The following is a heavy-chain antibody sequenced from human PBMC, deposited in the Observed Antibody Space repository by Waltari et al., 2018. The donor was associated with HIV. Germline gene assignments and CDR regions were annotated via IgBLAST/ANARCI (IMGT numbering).Heavy chain of an antibody. D-gene: IGHD6-13*01. CDR2: IKQDGSGK. CDR1: GFAFSDYW. Sequence: EVQLVESGGGLVQPGGSLRLPCAASGFAFSDYWMSWCRRAPGKGLEWVDNIKQDGSGKYYVDSGTGRFTNSRDNAMNSPCLQMNSLRADDTAAYYCARDLSIAAAGADYWGQGTLVTVSS. V-gene: IGHV3-7*01. J-gene: IGHJ4*02. CDR3: ARDLSIAAAGADY.